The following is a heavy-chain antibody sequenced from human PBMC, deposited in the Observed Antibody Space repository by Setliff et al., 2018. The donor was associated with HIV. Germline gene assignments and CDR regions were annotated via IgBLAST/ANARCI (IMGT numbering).Heavy chain of an antibody. V-gene: IGHV4-39*01. CDR3: ARSQPDTIFGVVTFDC. CDR1: GGSMSSSGPGYY. J-gene: IGHJ4*02. CDR2: VYYGGRT. D-gene: IGHD3-3*01. Sequence: PSETLSLTCTVSGGSMSSSGPGYYWGWVRQTPGGGLEWIGSVYYGGRTYYNPSLKSRVTISVDTSKNQLSLRLTSMAAADTAMYYCARSQPDTIFGVVTFDCWGQGKMVTVS.